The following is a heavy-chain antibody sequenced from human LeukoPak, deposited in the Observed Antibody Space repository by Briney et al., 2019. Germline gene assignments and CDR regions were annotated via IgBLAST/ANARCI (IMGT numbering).Heavy chain of an antibody. Sequence: GGSLRLSCAASGFTFDDYAMHWVRHAPGKGLEWVSGISWNSGSIGYADSVKGRFTISRDNAKNSLYLQMNSLRAEDTALYYCANSIYDADAFDIWGQGTMVTVSS. CDR3: ANSIYDADAFDI. V-gene: IGHV3-9*01. CDR2: ISWNSGSI. D-gene: IGHD3-22*01. J-gene: IGHJ3*02. CDR1: GFTFDDYA.